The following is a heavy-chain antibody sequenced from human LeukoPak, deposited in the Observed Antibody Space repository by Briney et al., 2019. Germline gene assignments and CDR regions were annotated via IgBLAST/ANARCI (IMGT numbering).Heavy chain of an antibody. D-gene: IGHD3-10*01. CDR3: AIEGSAAQEFSFDS. Sequence: PGGSLRLSCAASGFTFSSYAMSWVRQAPGKGLVWVSAISPSGGATYYTDSVKGRFTISRDNSKNTLYLLMNSLRAEDTAVYYCAIEGSAAQEFSFDSWGQGTLVTLSS. V-gene: IGHV3-23*01. J-gene: IGHJ4*02. CDR1: GFTFSSYA. CDR2: ISPSGGAT.